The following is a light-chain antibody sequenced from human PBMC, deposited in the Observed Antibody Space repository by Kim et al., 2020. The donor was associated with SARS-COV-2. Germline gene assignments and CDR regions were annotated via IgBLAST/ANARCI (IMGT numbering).Light chain of an antibody. V-gene: IGKV3-15*01. CDR1: QSLNNN. J-gene: IGKJ4*01. CDR2: GAS. Sequence: VSRGERATLSCRANQSLNNNLAWYQQKPGQAPRLLMYGASSRATGIQARFTGSGSGTEFTLTISSLQSEDSAVYYCQQYNDWPLAFGGGTKVDIK. CDR3: QQYNDWPLA.